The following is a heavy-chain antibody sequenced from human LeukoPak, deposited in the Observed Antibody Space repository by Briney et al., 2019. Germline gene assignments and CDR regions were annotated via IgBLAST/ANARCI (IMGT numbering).Heavy chain of an antibody. Sequence: SETLSLTCTVSGGSINYYYWSWIRQHPGKGLEWIGYIYYSGSTYYNPSLKSRVTISVDTSKNQFSLKLSSVTAADTAVYYCARTHHYYGSGLLPQPPYYGMDVWGQGTTVTVSS. CDR1: GGSINYYY. J-gene: IGHJ6*02. D-gene: IGHD3-10*01. CDR2: IYYSGST. V-gene: IGHV4-59*06. CDR3: ARTHHYYGSGLLPQPPYYGMDV.